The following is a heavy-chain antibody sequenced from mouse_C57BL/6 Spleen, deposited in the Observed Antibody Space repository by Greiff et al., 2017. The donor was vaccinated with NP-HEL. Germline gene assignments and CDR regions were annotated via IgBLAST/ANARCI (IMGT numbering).Heavy chain of an antibody. D-gene: IGHD1-1*01. CDR3: ARYPITTVVADWYFDV. CDR2: IYPGDGDT. J-gene: IGHJ1*03. CDR1: GYAFSSSW. V-gene: IGHV1-82*01. Sequence: QVQLQQSGPELVKPGASVKISCKASGYAFSSSWMNWVKQRPGKGLEWIGRIYPGDGDTNYNGKFKGKATLTADKSSSTAYMQLSSLTSEDSAVYFCARYPITTVVADWYFDVWGTGTTVTVSS.